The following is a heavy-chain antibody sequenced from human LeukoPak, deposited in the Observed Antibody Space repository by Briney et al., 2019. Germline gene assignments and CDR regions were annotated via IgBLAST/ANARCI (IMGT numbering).Heavy chain of an antibody. D-gene: IGHD3-9*01. V-gene: IGHV1-46*01. J-gene: IGHJ4*02. CDR3: VRVGLLRYFDWLPPVDY. Sequence: GASVKVSCKASGYTFTSYYMHWVRQARGQGREWMGIINPSGGSTSYAQKFQGRVTMTRDTSTSTVYMELSSLRSEDTAVYYCVRVGLLRYFDWLPPVDYLGEGTMVTVSS. CDR2: INPSGGST. CDR1: GYTFTSYY.